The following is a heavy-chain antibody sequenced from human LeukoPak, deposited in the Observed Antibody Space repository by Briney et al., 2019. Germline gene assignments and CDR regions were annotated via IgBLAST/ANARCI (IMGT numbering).Heavy chain of an antibody. Sequence: GGSLRLSCAVSGFTFSDHYMDWVRQAPGKGLEWVGRSRNRAKSYTTDYAASVKGRFTISRDDPKSTLHLQMNSLETEDTAVYYCSRDATGDHWGQGTLVSVSS. V-gene: IGHV3-72*01. CDR3: SRDATGDH. J-gene: IGHJ4*02. CDR1: GFTFSDHY. CDR2: SRNRAKSYTT.